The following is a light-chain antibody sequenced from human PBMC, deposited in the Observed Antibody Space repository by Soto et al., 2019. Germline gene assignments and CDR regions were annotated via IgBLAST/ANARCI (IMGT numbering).Light chain of an antibody. V-gene: IGKV2-28*01. CDR3: MQGLQAPWT. J-gene: IGKJ1*01. Sequence: DIVMTQSPLSLVVTAGEPASISCRSSQSLLFNNEYNYLDWYLQQPGQSPQLLMYLGSNRAPGVPARFSGTGSGTDFTLQISSVEAEDVGFYYCMQGLQAPWTFGQGTKVDIK. CDR1: QSLLFNNEYNY. CDR2: LGS.